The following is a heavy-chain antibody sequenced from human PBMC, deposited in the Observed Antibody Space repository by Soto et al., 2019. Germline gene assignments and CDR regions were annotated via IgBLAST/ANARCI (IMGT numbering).Heavy chain of an antibody. D-gene: IGHD1-26*01. J-gene: IGHJ4*02. Sequence: PSVKVSCKASGYTFTSYDINWVRQATGQGLEWMGWMNPNSGNTGYAQKFQGRVTMTRNTSISTAYMELSSLRSEDTAVYYCATGNSGSYLFDYWGQGTLVTVSS. CDR3: ATGNSGSYLFDY. CDR1: GYTFTSYD. V-gene: IGHV1-8*01. CDR2: MNPNSGNT.